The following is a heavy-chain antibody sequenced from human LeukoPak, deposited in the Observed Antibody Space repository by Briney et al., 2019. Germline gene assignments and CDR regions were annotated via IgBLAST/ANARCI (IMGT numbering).Heavy chain of an antibody. CDR1: GFTFSDYY. CDR3: ARGLPHISPALLYATGGRWFDP. D-gene: IGHD2-8*01. Sequence: GGSLRLSCAASGFTFSDYYMSWIRQAPGKGLECVSYISSSGSTIYYADSVKGRFTISRDNAKNSLYLQMNSLRAEDTAVYYCARGLPHISPALLYATGGRWFDPWGQGTLVTVSS. V-gene: IGHV3-11*01. CDR2: ISSSGSTI. J-gene: IGHJ5*02.